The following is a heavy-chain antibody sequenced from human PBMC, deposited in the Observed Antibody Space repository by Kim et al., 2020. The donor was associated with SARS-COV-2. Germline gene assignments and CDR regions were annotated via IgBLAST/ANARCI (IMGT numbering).Heavy chain of an antibody. Sequence: ESGNGRFTIHRENSQGTMYMPMNRLRAEDTAVYYCAKEALTGHWYFDLWGRGTLVTVSS. D-gene: IGHD3-9*01. J-gene: IGHJ2*01. CDR3: AKEALTGHWYFDL. V-gene: IGHV3-23*01.